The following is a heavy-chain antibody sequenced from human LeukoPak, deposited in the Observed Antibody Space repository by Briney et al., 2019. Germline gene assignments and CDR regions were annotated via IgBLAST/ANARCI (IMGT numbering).Heavy chain of an antibody. CDR3: ARGGHSRFDS. V-gene: IGHV3-7*01. D-gene: IGHD4-23*01. CDR2: MKEDGTDE. CDR1: GFTLSAYT. Sequence: GGSLRPSCTASGFTLSAYTMSWVRQAPGKGLEWVAKMKEDGTDESYVDSVKGRFTISRENAKNSLYLQMNSLRAEDTAVYYCARGGHSRFDSWGQGTLVTVSS. J-gene: IGHJ4*02.